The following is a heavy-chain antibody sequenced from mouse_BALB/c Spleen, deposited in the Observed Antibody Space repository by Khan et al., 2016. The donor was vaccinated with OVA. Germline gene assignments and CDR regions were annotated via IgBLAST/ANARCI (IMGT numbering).Heavy chain of an antibody. CDR3: ARHDRYFYAMDY. J-gene: IGHJ4*01. CDR2: IWSDGST. D-gene: IGHD2-14*01. V-gene: IGHV2-6-1*01. Sequence: QVQLKQSGPGLVAPSQSLSITCTISGFSLTSYGVHWVRQPPGKGLEWLVVIWSDGSTTYNSALKSRLSISKDNSKSQVFLKMNSLQTDDTAIYXCARHDRYFYAMDYWGQGTSVTVSS. CDR1: GFSLTSYG.